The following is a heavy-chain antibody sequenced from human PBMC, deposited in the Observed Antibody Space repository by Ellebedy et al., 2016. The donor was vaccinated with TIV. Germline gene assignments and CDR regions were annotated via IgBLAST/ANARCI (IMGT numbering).Heavy chain of an antibody. V-gene: IGHV3-15*07. CDR2: IKSKIDGATT. J-gene: IGHJ3*01. CDR1: GFAFTDAW. CDR3: SVSTNTWVAFDV. D-gene: IGHD1-26*01. Sequence: PGGSLSLSCAASGFAFTDAWINWVRQAPGRGLEWVGRIKSKIDGATTDYIAPVKGRFTISGDEAENTLYLHINNLKIEDTALYYCSVSTNTWVAFDVWGQGTMVTVSS.